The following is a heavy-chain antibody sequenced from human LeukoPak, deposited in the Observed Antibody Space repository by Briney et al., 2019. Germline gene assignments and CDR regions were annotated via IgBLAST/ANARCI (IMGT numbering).Heavy chain of an antibody. D-gene: IGHD6-13*01. CDR1: GGTFSSYA. V-gene: IGHV1-69*05. CDR3: ARGLHSSSWDLNWFDP. J-gene: IGHJ5*02. Sequence: PSVKVSCKASGGTFSSYAISWVRQAPGQGLEWMGRIIPIFGTANYAQKCQGRVTVTTDESTSTAYMELSSVRSEDTAVYYCARGLHSSSWDLNWFDPWGQGTLVTVSS. CDR2: IIPIFGTA.